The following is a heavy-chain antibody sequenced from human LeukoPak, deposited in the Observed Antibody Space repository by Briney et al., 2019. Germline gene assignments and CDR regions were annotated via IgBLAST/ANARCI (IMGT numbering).Heavy chain of an antibody. D-gene: IGHD6-13*01. Sequence: ASVKVSCKASGYTFTGYYMHWVRQAPGQGLEWMGWINPNSGGTNYAQKFQGRVTMTRDTSISTAYMELSRPRSDDTAVYYCARGSRAAAGTTGYWGQGTLVTVS. CDR2: INPNSGGT. CDR1: GYTFTGYY. V-gene: IGHV1-2*02. J-gene: IGHJ4*02. CDR3: ARGSRAAAGTTGY.